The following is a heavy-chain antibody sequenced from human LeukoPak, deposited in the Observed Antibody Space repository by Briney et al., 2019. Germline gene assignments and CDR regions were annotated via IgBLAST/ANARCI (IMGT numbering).Heavy chain of an antibody. CDR2: ISGSGGST. J-gene: IGHJ4*02. V-gene: IGHV3-23*01. CDR1: GFTFSSYG. D-gene: IGHD3-9*01. CDR3: AKERLRYFDWLFGY. Sequence: PGGSLRLSCAASGFTFSSYGMHWVRQAPGKGLEWVSAISGSGGSTYYADSVKGRFTISRDNSKNTLYLQMNSLRAEDTAVYYCAKERLRYFDWLFGYWGQGTLVTVSS.